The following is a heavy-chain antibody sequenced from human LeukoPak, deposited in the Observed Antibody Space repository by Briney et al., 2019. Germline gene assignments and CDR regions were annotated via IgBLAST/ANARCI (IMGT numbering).Heavy chain of an antibody. Sequence: PGGSLRLSCAASGFTFSTYSMNWVRQAPGKGLEWVSSISSSSSNIYYADSVKGRFTISRDNAKNSLYLQMNSLRADDTAVYYCARARIAAAYNWFDPWGQGTLVTVSS. D-gene: IGHD6-13*01. CDR1: GFTFSTYS. V-gene: IGHV3-21*01. CDR2: ISSSSSNI. CDR3: ARARIAAAYNWFDP. J-gene: IGHJ5*02.